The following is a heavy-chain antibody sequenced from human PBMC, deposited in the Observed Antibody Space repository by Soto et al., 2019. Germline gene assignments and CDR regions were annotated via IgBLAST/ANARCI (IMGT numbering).Heavy chain of an antibody. CDR3: ARGDSSSSVGWFDP. D-gene: IGHD6-6*01. J-gene: IGHJ5*02. CDR2: IIPIFGTA. V-gene: IGHV1-69*06. CDR1: GGTFSSYA. Sequence: SVKVTCKASGGTFSSYAISWVRQAHGQGLEWMGGIIPIFGTANYAQKFQGRVTITADKSTSTAYMELSSLRSEDTAVYYRARGDSSSSVGWFDPWGQGTLVTVSS.